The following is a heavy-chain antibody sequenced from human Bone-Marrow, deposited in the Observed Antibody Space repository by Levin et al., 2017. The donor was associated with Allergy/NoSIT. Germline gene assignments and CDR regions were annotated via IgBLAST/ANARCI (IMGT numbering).Heavy chain of an antibody. CDR1: GFTFSSYS. CDR3: ARDNGDYSNYVLDYDGMDG. Sequence: GGSLRLSCAASGFTFSSYSMNWVRQAPGKGLEWVSSISSSSSYIYYADSVKGRFTISRDNAKNSLYLQMNSLRAEDTAVYYCARDNGDYSNYVLDYDGMDGWGQGTTVTVSS. J-gene: IGHJ6*02. V-gene: IGHV3-21*01. D-gene: IGHD4-11*01. CDR2: ISSSSSYI.